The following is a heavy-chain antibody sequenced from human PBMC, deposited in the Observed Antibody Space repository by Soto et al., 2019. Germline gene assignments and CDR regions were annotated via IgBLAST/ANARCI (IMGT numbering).Heavy chain of an antibody. D-gene: IGHD3-10*01. CDR2: IYYSGST. Sequence: SETLSLTFTVSAGSISISSYYSGCIRQPPGKGLEWIVGIYYSGSTYHNPSLKSRVTISVDTSKNQFSLKLSSVTAADTAVYYCARLGRGYGSGYGMDVWGQGTTVTVSS. CDR1: AGSISISSYY. CDR3: ARLGRGYGSGYGMDV. V-gene: IGHV4-39*01. J-gene: IGHJ6*02.